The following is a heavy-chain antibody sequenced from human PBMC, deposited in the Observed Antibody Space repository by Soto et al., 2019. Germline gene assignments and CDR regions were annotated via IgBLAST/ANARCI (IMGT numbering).Heavy chain of an antibody. D-gene: IGHD3-10*02. J-gene: IGHJ4*02. Sequence: ASVKVSCKASGYTFTTYDINWVRQATGQRLEWVGWMNPKSGYTGFAQKFQGRVSMTRDTSINTAYMELSSLRSEDTAVYYCVRVFGSIDYWGQGTLVNVSS. V-gene: IGHV1-8*01. CDR3: VRVFGSIDY. CDR2: MNPKSGYT. CDR1: GYTFTTYD.